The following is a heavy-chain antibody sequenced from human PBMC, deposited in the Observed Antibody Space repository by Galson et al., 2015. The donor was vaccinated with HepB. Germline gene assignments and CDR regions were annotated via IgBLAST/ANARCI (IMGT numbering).Heavy chain of an antibody. V-gene: IGHV3-30*18. CDR1: GFTFSSYG. J-gene: IGHJ5*02. D-gene: IGHD3-3*01. CDR2: ITYDGNNK. CDR3: GKDRGYYEFWSGYQAPWFDP. Sequence: SLRLSCAASGFTFSSYGMHWVRQAPGKGLEWVAVITYDGNNKYYADSVKGRFTISRENTKNTLYLQMNSLRVEDTAVYYCGKDRGYYEFWSGYQAPWFDPCGQGSLGTASS.